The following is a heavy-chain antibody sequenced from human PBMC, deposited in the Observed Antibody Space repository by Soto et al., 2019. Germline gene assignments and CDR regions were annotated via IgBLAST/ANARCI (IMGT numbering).Heavy chain of an antibody. Sequence: ASVKVSCKASGYTFTSYGISWVRQAPGQGLEWMGWISAYNGNTNYAQKLQGRVTMTTDTSTTTAYRELRSLRSDDTAVYYCARDYYDSSVPALPHDAFDIWGQGTMVTVSS. J-gene: IGHJ3*02. V-gene: IGHV1-18*01. CDR3: ARDYYDSSVPALPHDAFDI. CDR2: ISAYNGNT. CDR1: GYTFTSYG. D-gene: IGHD3-22*01.